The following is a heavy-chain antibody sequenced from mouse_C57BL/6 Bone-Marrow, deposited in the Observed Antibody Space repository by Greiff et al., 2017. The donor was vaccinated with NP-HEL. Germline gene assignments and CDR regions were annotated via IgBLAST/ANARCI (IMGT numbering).Heavy chain of an antibody. V-gene: IGHV1S126*01. CDR2: IDPSDSYT. Sequence: VQLQQSGPELVKPGASVKISCKASGYTFTSYWMNWVKQRPGQGLEWIGEIDPSDSYTNYNQKFKGKSTLTVDKSSSTAYMQLSSLTSEDSAVYYCARLRGGYWGQGTTLTVSS. CDR3: ARLRGGY. J-gene: IGHJ2*01. CDR1: GYTFTSYW.